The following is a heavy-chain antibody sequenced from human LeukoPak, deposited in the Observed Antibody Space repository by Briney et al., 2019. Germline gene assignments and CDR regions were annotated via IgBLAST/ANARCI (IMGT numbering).Heavy chain of an antibody. D-gene: IGHD3-16*01. CDR1: GFTFSSYS. CDR2: ISSSSSYI. CDR3: ARDKRSPWGGYFDY. V-gene: IGHV3-21*04. J-gene: IGHJ4*02. Sequence: GGSLRLSCAASGFTFSSYSMNWVRQAPGKGLEWVSSISSSSSYIYYADSVKGRFTISRDNAKNSLYLQMNSLRAEDTAVYYCARDKRSPWGGYFDYWGQGTLVTVSS.